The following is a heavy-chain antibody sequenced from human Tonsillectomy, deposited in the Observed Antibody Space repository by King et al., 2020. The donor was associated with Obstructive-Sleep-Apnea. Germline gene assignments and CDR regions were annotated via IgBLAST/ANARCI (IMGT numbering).Heavy chain of an antibody. V-gene: IGHV4-59*01. Sequence: QLQESGPGLVKPSETLSLTCTVSGGSISSYYWSWVRQPPGKGLEWIGYIYYSGTTNYNPSLKSRVTMSVDTSKNQFSLRLSSVTAADTAVYYCARRKDSGSFPYYFDYWGQGTLVTVSS. J-gene: IGHJ4*02. CDR3: ARRKDSGSFPYYFDY. CDR1: GGSISSYY. D-gene: IGHD3-10*01. CDR2: IYYSGTT.